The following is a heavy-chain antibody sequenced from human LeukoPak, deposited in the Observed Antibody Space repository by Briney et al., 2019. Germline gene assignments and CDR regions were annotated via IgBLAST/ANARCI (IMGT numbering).Heavy chain of an antibody. V-gene: IGHV5-51*01. Sequence: GESLKISCKGSGYNFTNYWIGWVRQMPGKGLEWMGIIYPGDSDTRYSPSFQGQVTISADKSISTAYLQWTSLKASDTAMYYCARLLSYSSGWPNSGYWGQGTLVTVSS. CDR3: ARLLSYSSGWPNSGY. CDR2: IYPGDSDT. CDR1: GYNFTNYW. J-gene: IGHJ4*02. D-gene: IGHD6-19*01.